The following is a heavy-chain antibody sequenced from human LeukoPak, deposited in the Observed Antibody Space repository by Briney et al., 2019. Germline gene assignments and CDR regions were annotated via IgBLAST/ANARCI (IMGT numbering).Heavy chain of an antibody. J-gene: IGHJ4*02. CDR1: GFIITNNY. V-gene: IGHV3-7*01. Sequence: PGGSLRLSCAASGFIITNNYMNWVRQAPGKGLEWVANVRQDGSEKNHVDSVKGRFTISRDNAKNLLYLQMDTLRAEDTAVYYCARADSYLGVTLDYWGQGTLVTVSS. CDR2: VRQDGSEK. D-gene: IGHD1-26*01. CDR3: ARADSYLGVTLDY.